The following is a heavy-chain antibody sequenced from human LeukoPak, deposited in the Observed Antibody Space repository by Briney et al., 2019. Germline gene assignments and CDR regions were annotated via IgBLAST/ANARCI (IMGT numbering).Heavy chain of an antibody. CDR1: GFTFSSYA. CDR3: PKAAYDILTGYYDY. CDR2: ISGSGGST. D-gene: IGHD3-9*01. Sequence: GGSLRLSCAASGFTFSSYAMSWVRQAPGKGLEWVSAISGSGGSTYYADSVKGRFTISRDNSKNTLYLRMNSLRAEDTAVYYWPKAAYDILTGYYDYWGQGTLVTVSS. J-gene: IGHJ4*02. V-gene: IGHV3-23*01.